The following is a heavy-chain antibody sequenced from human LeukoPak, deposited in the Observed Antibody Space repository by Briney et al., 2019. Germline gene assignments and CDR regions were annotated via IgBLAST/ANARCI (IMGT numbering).Heavy chain of an antibody. D-gene: IGHD6-13*01. CDR3: ARSGGIAANSRPFDL. CDR2: INWNGGSK. V-gene: IGHV3-20*04. CDR1: GFTASDYC. Sequence: PGGSLRLSCAASGFTASDYCLNWVRQAPGKGLEWVSGINWNGGSKGYADSVKGIFTISEDNAKNSLYLQSTMLRAEDTAFYYGARSGGIAANSRPFDLLGQGTMVTVSS. J-gene: IGHJ3*01.